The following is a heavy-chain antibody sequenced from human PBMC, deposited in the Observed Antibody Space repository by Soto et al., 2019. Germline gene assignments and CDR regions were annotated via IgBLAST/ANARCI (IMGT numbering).Heavy chain of an antibody. D-gene: IGHD3-22*01. CDR2: IYYSGST. Sequence: SETLSLTCTVSGGSISSGDYYWSWIRQPPGKGLEWIGYIYYSGSTYYNPSLKSRVTISVDTSKNQFSLKLSSVTAADTAVYYCARVRVAYYDSSGYYFFDYWGQGTLVTVSS. V-gene: IGHV4-30-4*01. J-gene: IGHJ4*02. CDR3: ARVRVAYYDSSGYYFFDY. CDR1: GGSISSGDYY.